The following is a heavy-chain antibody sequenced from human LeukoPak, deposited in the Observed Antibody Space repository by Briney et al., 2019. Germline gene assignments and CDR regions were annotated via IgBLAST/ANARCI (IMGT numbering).Heavy chain of an antibody. D-gene: IGHD6-19*01. CDR2: MNPNSGNT. J-gene: IGHJ5*02. CDR3: ARGRGYSSGWYWFDP. CDR1: GYTFTSYD. V-gene: IGHV1-8*01. Sequence: ASVKGSCKASGYTFTSYDINWVRQATRQGVEWMGWMNPNSGNTRHAQKFQGRVTMTRNTYISTGCMELSRLRSEDTAVYYCARGRGYSSGWYWFDPCGQGTLASVSS.